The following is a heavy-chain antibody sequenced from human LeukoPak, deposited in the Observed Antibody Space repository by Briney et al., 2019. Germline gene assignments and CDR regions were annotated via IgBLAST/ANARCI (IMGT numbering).Heavy chain of an antibody. CDR1: GGSINSSSYY. CDR3: ARQRLPPYCSGGSCYPDNYFDY. V-gene: IGHV4-39*01. J-gene: IGHJ4*02. D-gene: IGHD2-15*01. Sequence: SETLSLTCTVSGGSINSSSYYWGWIRQPPGKGLEWIGSIYYSGSTYYNPSLKSRVTISVDTSKNQFSLKLSSVTAADTAVYYCARQRLPPYCSGGSCYPDNYFDYWGQGTLVTVSS. CDR2: IYYSGST.